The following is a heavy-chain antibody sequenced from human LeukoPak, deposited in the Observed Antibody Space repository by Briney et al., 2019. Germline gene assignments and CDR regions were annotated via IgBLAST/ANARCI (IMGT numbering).Heavy chain of an antibody. J-gene: IGHJ1*01. CDR3: ARGGAARLHFQN. Sequence: SETLSLTCTVSGGSFSTYYWNWVRQPPGKGLEWIGYIYHSGSTNYNPSLQSRVTISVDTSKNQFSLNLNSVTAADTAVYYCARGGAARLHFQNWGQGTLVTVSS. V-gene: IGHV4-59*01. CDR1: GGSFSTYY. CDR2: IYHSGST. D-gene: IGHD6-6*01.